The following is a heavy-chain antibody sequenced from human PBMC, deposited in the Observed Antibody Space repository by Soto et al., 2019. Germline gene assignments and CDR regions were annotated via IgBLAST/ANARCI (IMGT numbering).Heavy chain of an antibody. CDR1: GGTFSSYA. Sequence: QVQLVQSGGEVKKPGSSVKVSCKAPGGTFSSYAISCVRQAPGQGLEWMGGIIPIFGTANYAQKFQGRVTITADESTSTGYMELSSPRPEDTAVYYCARSQGDSSSLDIDYCYYYGMDVWGQGTTVTVSS. CDR3: ARSQGDSSSLDIDYCYYYGMDV. CDR2: IIPIFGTA. J-gene: IGHJ6*02. D-gene: IGHD3-22*01. V-gene: IGHV1-69*01.